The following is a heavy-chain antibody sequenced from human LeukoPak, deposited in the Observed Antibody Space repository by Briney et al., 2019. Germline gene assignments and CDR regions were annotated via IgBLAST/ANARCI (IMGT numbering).Heavy chain of an antibody. Sequence: PSQTLSLTCAVYGGSFSGYYWSWIRQPPGKGLEWIGEINHSGSTNYNPSLKSRVTISVDTSKNQFSLKLSSVTAADTAVYYCASVYDFWSGYSDYWGQGTLVTVSS. V-gene: IGHV4-34*01. J-gene: IGHJ4*02. CDR2: INHSGST. D-gene: IGHD3-3*01. CDR1: GGSFSGYY. CDR3: ASVYDFWSGYSDY.